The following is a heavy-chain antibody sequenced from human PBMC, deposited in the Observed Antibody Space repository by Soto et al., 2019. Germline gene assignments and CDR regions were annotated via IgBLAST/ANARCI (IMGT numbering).Heavy chain of an antibody. J-gene: IGHJ5*02. CDR1: GGSFSGYY. CDR3: GRLNVLRFLEWLTHLCRWFDP. V-gene: IGHV4-34*01. CDR2: INHSGST. Sequence: PSETLSLTCAVYGGSFSGYYWSWIRQPPGKGLEWIGEINHSGSTNYNPSLKSRVTISVDTSKNQFSLKLSSVTAADTAVYYCGRLNVLRFLEWLTHLCRWFDPWGQGTLVTVSS. D-gene: IGHD3-3*01.